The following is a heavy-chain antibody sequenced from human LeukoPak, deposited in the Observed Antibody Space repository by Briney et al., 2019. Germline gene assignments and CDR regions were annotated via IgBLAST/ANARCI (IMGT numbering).Heavy chain of an antibody. J-gene: IGHJ4*02. D-gene: IGHD5-24*01. CDR2: ITSTSDST. Sequence: GGSLRLSCAASGFTFSTYSMNWVRQAPGKGLEWVSSITSTSDSTYYADSVKGRFTISRDNAKNSLYLHLNTLRAEDTAVYYCATGVENWGQGTLVTVSS. V-gene: IGHV3-21*01. CDR3: ATGVEN. CDR1: GFTFSTYS.